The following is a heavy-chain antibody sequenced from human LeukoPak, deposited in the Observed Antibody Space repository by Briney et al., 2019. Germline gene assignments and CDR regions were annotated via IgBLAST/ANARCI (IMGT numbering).Heavy chain of an antibody. CDR2: MNPNSGNT. CDR3: ARGPPYCGGDCHFFDY. D-gene: IGHD2-21*02. V-gene: IGHV1-8*01. CDR1: GYTFTSYD. Sequence: ASVKVSCKASGYTFTSYDINWARQATGQGLEWMGWMNPNSGNTGYAQKFQGRVTMTRNTSISTAYMELSSLRSEDTAVYYCARGPPYCGGDCHFFDYWGQGTLVTVSS. J-gene: IGHJ4*02.